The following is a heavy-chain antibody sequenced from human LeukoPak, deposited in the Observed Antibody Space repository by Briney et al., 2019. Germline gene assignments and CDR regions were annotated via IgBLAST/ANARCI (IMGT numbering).Heavy chain of an antibody. V-gene: IGHV4-30-4*01. CDR1: GDSISSGDYY. CDR3: ARASDYFDGSGYYRPFDS. Sequence: PSETLSLTCTVSGDSISSGDYYWTWIRQPPGKGLEWIGFINHSRKIYQNPSLMSRATISIDTSKDQFSLRLSSVTAADTAVYYCARASDYFDGSGYYRPFDSWGQGTLVTVSS. J-gene: IGHJ4*02. D-gene: IGHD3-22*01. CDR2: INHSRKI.